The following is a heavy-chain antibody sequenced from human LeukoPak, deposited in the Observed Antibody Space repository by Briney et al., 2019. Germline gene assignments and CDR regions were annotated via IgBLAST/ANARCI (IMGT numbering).Heavy chain of an antibody. CDR2: IRYDGSNK. D-gene: IGHD3-22*01. Sequence: GGSLRLSCAASGFTFSSYGMHWVRQAPGKGLEWVAFIRYDGSNKYYADSVKGRFTISRDNSKNTLYLQMNSLRAEDTAVYYCAKVHLYYYDSSGYYDYWGQGTLVTVSS. J-gene: IGHJ4*02. V-gene: IGHV3-30*02. CDR1: GFTFSSYG. CDR3: AKVHLYYYDSSGYYDY.